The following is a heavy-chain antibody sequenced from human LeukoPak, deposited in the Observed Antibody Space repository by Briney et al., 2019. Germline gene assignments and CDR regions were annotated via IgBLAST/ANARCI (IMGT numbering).Heavy chain of an antibody. Sequence: GGSLRLSCTASGFTFSSYAMHWVRQGPGKGLEWVSVISGNGGRTNYADSVKGRFTISRDNSKNSLYLQMNSLTTIEDTALYYSAKDIDDIETYQFDYWGQGTLVTVSS. D-gene: IGHD3-9*01. J-gene: IGHJ4*02. V-gene: IGHV3-43*02. CDR1: GFTFSSYA. CDR2: ISGNGGRT. CDR3: AKDIDDIETYQFDY.